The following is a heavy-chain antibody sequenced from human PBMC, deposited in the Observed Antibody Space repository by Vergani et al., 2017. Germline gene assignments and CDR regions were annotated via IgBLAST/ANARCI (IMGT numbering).Heavy chain of an antibody. V-gene: IGHV4-34*01. CDR1: GGSFSGYY. CDR2: INHSGST. Sequence: QVQLQQWGAGLLKPSETLSLTCAVYGGSFSGYYWSWIRQPPGKGLEWIGEINHSGSTNYNPSLKSRGTISVDTSKNQFSLKLSSVTAADTAVYYCARLDPVATIRTQEDYWGQGTLVTVSS. CDR3: ARLDPVATIRTQEDY. D-gene: IGHD5-12*01. J-gene: IGHJ4*02.